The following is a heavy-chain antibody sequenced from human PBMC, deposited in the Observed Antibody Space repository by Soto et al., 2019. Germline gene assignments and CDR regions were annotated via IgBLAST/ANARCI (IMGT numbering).Heavy chain of an antibody. CDR3: AKENGYSSSWFEFDY. J-gene: IGHJ4*02. V-gene: IGHV3-23*01. D-gene: IGHD6-13*01. CDR1: GFTFSSYA. Sequence: EVQLLESGGGLVQPGGSLRLSCAASGFTFSSYAMSWVRQAPGKGLEWVSAISGSGGSTYYADSVKGPFTISRDNSKNPLDLQMNSLRAEDTAVYYCAKENGYSSSWFEFDYWGQGTLVTVSS. CDR2: ISGSGGST.